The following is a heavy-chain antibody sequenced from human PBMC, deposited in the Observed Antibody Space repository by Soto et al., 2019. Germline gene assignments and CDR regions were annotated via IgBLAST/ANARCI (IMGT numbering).Heavy chain of an antibody. CDR1: GYTFTSYG. D-gene: IGHD6-19*01. CDR2: ISAYNGNT. J-gene: IGHJ5*02. Sequence: EASVKVSCKASGYTFTSYGISWVRQAPGQGLEWMGWISAYNGNTNYAQKLQGRVTMTTDTSTSTAYMELRSLRSDDTAVYYCASLGSIAVAENWFDPWGQGTLVTVSS. CDR3: ASLGSIAVAENWFDP. V-gene: IGHV1-18*01.